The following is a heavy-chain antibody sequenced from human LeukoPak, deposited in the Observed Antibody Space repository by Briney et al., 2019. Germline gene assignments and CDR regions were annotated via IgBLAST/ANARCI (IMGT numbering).Heavy chain of an antibody. CDR1: GYSISSGYY. J-gene: IGHJ4*02. D-gene: IGHD6-19*01. CDR2: IYHSGST. CDR3: ARGRGYSSGWYDPWSNQRKYYFDY. Sequence: PSETLSLTCTVSGYSISSGYYWGWIRQPPGKGLEWIGSIYHSGSTYYNPSLKSRVTISVNTSKNQFSLKLSSVTAADTAVYYCARGRGYSSGWYDPWSNQRKYYFDYWGQGTLVTVSS. V-gene: IGHV4-38-2*02.